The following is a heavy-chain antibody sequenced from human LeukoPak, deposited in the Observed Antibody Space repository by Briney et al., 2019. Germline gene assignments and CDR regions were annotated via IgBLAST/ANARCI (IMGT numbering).Heavy chain of an antibody. V-gene: IGHV1-8*01. Sequence: ASVTVSCTASVYTFTIYDINWVRQATGQGLEWMGWMNPNSGNTGYAQKFQGRVTMTTDTSTSTAYMELRSLRSDDTAVYYCARVTNDYWGQGTLVTVSS. J-gene: IGHJ4*02. CDR1: VYTFTIYD. CDR2: MNPNSGNT. CDR3: ARVTNDY.